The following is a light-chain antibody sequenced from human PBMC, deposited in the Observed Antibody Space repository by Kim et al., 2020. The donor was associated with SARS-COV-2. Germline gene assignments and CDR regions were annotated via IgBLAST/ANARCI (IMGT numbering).Light chain of an antibody. V-gene: IGKV1-39*01. CDR2: AAS. CDR3: QQSYSTPLT. CDR1: QSISSY. J-gene: IGKJ4*01. Sequence: ASVGDRVTISCRASQSISSYLKWYQQKPGKAPKLLIYAASSLQSGVPSRFSGSASGTDFTLTISSLQPEDFATYYCQQSYSTPLTFGGGTKVDIK.